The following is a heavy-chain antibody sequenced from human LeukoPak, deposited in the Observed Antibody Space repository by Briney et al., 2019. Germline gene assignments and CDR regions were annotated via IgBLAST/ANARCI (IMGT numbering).Heavy chain of an antibody. CDR1: GDSINGYY. D-gene: IGHD2/OR15-2a*01. Sequence: PSETLSLTCTVSGDSINGYYWSWIRQPPGQGLEWIGYVYYSGSTTYNPSLKSRVTISVDTSKNQFSLTLTSVTAADTAVYYCARNAGKYYRYFQHWSQGTLVSVSS. CDR2: VYYSGST. J-gene: IGHJ1*01. V-gene: IGHV4-59*01. CDR3: ARNAGKYYRYFQH.